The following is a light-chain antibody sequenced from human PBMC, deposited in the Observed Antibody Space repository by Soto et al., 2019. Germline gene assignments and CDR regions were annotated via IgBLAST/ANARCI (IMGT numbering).Light chain of an antibody. CDR1: QSVSKY. Sequence: DIQMTQSPSSLSASVGDRVTITCRASQSVSKYLNWYQQKPGKAPKLLIFAASSLHSGAPSRFSGSGSGTDFTLTISSLQPEDFASYYCQQSYSTPGTFGRGTKVEIK. J-gene: IGKJ1*01. V-gene: IGKV1-39*01. CDR3: QQSYSTPGT. CDR2: AAS.